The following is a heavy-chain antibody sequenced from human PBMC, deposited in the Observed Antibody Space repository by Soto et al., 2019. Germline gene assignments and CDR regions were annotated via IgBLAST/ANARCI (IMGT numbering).Heavy chain of an antibody. CDR1: GYTFPNYG. Sequence: ASVKVSCKASGYTFPNYGITWVRQAPGQGLEWMGGISAYKTNIKYAQKFQGRVTLTTDTSTSTAYMELRSLRPDDTAIYYCVRDLDGSGAYYTDFWGQGTMVTVSS. D-gene: IGHD3-10*01. CDR2: ISAYKTNI. J-gene: IGHJ4*02. CDR3: VRDLDGSGAYYTDF. V-gene: IGHV1-18*01.